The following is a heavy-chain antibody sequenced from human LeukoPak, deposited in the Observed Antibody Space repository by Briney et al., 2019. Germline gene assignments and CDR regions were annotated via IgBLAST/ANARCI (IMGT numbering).Heavy chain of an antibody. J-gene: IGHJ4*02. Sequence: GGSPRLSCAASGFTFSSYGMHWVRQAPGKGLEWVAFIRYDGSNKYYADSVKGRFTISRDNSKNTLYLQMNSLRAEDTAVYYCAKDGIYDSSGYLPEWGQGTLVTVSS. CDR1: GFTFSSYG. CDR3: AKDGIYDSSGYLPE. V-gene: IGHV3-30*02. CDR2: IRYDGSNK. D-gene: IGHD3-22*01.